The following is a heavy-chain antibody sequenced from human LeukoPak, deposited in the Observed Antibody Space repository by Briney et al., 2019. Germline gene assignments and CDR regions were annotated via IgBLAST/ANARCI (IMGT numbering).Heavy chain of an antibody. CDR1: GFTFSSYA. CDR2: ISGSGGST. Sequence: GGSLRLSCAASGFTFSSYAMSWVRQAPGKGLEWVSAISGSGGSTYYADSEKGRFTISRDNSKNTLYLQMNSLRAEDTAVYYCAKSRGYSYGSPFYFDYWGQGTLVTVSS. V-gene: IGHV3-23*01. D-gene: IGHD5-18*01. J-gene: IGHJ4*02. CDR3: AKSRGYSYGSPFYFDY.